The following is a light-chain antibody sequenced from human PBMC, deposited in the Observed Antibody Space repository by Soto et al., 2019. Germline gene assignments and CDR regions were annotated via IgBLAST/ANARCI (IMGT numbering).Light chain of an antibody. Sequence: SYELTQPPSVSVAPGKTARITCGGNNIGSKSVHWYQQKPGQAPVLVIYYDSDRPSGIPERFSGSNSGNTATLTISRVEAGDEADYYCQVWDSSSDLLYVFGTGTKLTAL. CDR2: YDS. V-gene: IGLV3-21*04. CDR3: QVWDSSSDLLYV. J-gene: IGLJ1*01. CDR1: NIGSKS.